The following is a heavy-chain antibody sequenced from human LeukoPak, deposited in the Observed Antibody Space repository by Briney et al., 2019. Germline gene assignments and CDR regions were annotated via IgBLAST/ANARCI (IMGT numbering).Heavy chain of an antibody. J-gene: IGHJ4*02. CDR2: ISYEGSND. Sequence: GGSLRLSCVASGFTFSSYGMHWVRQAPGKGLEWVAVISYEGSNDLYPDSVKGRFIVSRDNSKKTLNLQLNSLRVEDTAVYYCAKDGKEYYSDSSGFSDYWGQGTLVTVSS. CDR3: AKDGKEYYSDSSGFSDY. CDR1: GFTFSSYG. V-gene: IGHV3-30*18. D-gene: IGHD3-22*01.